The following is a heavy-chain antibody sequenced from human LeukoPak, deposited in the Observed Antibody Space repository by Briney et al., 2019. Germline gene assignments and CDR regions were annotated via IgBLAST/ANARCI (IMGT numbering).Heavy chain of an antibody. D-gene: IGHD4-17*01. J-gene: IGHJ4*02. CDR2: IKSMTDGGTT. Sequence: GGSLRLSRAASDLTFSNAWMSWVRQAPGKGLEWVGRIKSMTDGGTTDYAAPVKGRYTISRDDSKNALYLQMSNLKTEDTAVYYCTTVNDYGDSYWGQGTLVTVSS. CDR1: DLTFSNAW. CDR3: TTVNDYGDSY. V-gene: IGHV3-15*01.